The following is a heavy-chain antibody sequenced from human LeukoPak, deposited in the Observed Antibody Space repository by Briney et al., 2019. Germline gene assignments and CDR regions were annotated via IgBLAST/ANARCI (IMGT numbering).Heavy chain of an antibody. Sequence: KSSETLSLTCTVSGGSISSYYWSWIRQPAGKGLEWIGRIYTSGSTNYNASLKSRVSMSVDTSKNQFSLKLSSVTAADTAVYYCARGGGRGTGLGYYFDYWGQGTLVTVSS. CDR3: ARGGGRGTGLGYYFDY. J-gene: IGHJ4*02. V-gene: IGHV4-4*07. CDR2: IYTSGST. CDR1: GGSISSYY. D-gene: IGHD7-27*01.